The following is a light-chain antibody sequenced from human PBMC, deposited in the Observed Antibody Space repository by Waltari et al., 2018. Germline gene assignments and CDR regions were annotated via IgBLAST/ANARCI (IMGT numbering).Light chain of an antibody. J-gene: IGKJ1*01. Sequence: DILLTQSPSTLSASVGDRVTITCRASQTITRWLAWYQQKPGKAPNLLIFDASRLANGVPSRVSGSGSGTEFTLSISSLQPDDFATYYCQQYNSYSPWTFGPGTKVEIK. CDR2: DAS. V-gene: IGKV1-5*01. CDR3: QQYNSYSPWT. CDR1: QTITRW.